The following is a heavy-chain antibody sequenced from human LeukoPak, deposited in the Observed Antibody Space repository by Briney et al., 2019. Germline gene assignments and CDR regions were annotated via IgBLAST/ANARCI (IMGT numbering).Heavy chain of an antibody. V-gene: IGHV3-33*08. Sequence: PGRSLRLSCAASGFTFSSYGMHWVRQAPGKGLEWVAFIRYDGSNKYYADSVKGRFTISRDNSKNTLYLQMNSLRAEDTAVYYCATDSDSGSPHGAFDIWGQGTMVTVSS. CDR2: IRYDGSNK. D-gene: IGHD1-26*01. J-gene: IGHJ3*02. CDR1: GFTFSSYG. CDR3: ATDSDSGSPHGAFDI.